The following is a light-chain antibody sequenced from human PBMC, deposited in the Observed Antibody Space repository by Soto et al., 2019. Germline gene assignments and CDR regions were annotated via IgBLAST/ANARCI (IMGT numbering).Light chain of an antibody. Sequence: DIQITQSPSTLSASVGHRVTITCRASQSISSWLAWYQQKPGKAPKLLIYKASSLESGVPSRFSGSGSGTEFTLTISSLQPDDFATYYCQQYNSYSWTFGQGTKVEIK. CDR2: KAS. J-gene: IGKJ1*01. CDR3: QQYNSYSWT. CDR1: QSISSW. V-gene: IGKV1-5*03.